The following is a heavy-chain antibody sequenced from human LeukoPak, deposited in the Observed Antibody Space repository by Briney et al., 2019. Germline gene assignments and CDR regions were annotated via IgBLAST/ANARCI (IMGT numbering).Heavy chain of an antibody. CDR2: ISPSGGGT. CDR1: GYTFSSFY. J-gene: IGHJ3*02. D-gene: IGHD3-10*01. Sequence: ASVKVSCKASGYTFSSFYIHWVRQAPGQGLEWMGVISPSGGGTTYAQRFQGRVTMTRDTSTSTVYMGVSSLRSEDTAVYYCARGDSRRGHDAFDIWGQGTMVTVSS. CDR3: ARGDSRRGHDAFDI. V-gene: IGHV1-46*01.